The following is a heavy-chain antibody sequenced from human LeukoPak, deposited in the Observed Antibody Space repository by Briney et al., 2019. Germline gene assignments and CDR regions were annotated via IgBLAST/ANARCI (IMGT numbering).Heavy chain of an antibody. CDR1: GFPFRSYS. V-gene: IGHV3-21*01. CDR2: ISPDSCSL. Sequence: GESLRLSCAASGFPFRSYSVNWVRQTPGKGLEWVSIISPDSCSLVYPESARGPCTISRDNAQKSVHLQMNSRGADKTAGYFRAASPPGGPVDYWGQGALVSVSS. CDR3: AASPPGGPVDY. D-gene: IGHD3-16*01. J-gene: IGHJ4*02.